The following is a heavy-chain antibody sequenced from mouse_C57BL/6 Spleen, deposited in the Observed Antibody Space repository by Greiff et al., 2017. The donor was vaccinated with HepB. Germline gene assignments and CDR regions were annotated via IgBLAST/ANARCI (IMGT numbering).Heavy chain of an antibody. Sequence: EVQLQQSGPELVKPGASVKISCKASGYTFTDYYMNWVKQSHGKSLEWIGDINPNNGGTSYNQKFKGKATLTVDKSSSTAYMELRSLTSEDSAVYYCARSYDKAYWGQGTLVTVSA. D-gene: IGHD2-12*01. CDR2: INPNNGGT. J-gene: IGHJ3*01. V-gene: IGHV1-26*01. CDR1: GYTFTDYY. CDR3: ARSYDKAY.